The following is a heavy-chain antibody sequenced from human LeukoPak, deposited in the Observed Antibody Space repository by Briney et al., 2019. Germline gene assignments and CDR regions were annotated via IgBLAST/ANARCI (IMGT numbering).Heavy chain of an antibody. V-gene: IGHV1-18*01. CDR1: GYTFTSYG. CDR2: ISAYNGNT. Sequence: ASVKVSCKASGYTFTSYGISWVRQAPGQGLEWMGWISAYNGNTDYAQKLQGRVTMTTDTSTSTAYMELRSLRSDDTAVYYCARARRYYDSSGYYLDYWGQGTLVTVSS. J-gene: IGHJ4*02. CDR3: ARARRYYDSSGYYLDY. D-gene: IGHD3-22*01.